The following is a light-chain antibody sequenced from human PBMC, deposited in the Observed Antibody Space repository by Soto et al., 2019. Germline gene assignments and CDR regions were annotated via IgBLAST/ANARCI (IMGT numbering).Light chain of an antibody. V-gene: IGKV3-11*01. Sequence: EIVLTQSPATLSLSPVERATLSCRASQSVSRYLAWYQSKPDQAPRLLIYDSSNMATGIPARFSGSGSGTYFALPISRLEPEDFAYYYVQHRNNCTSSCGGGTKVE. CDR3: QHRNNCTSS. CDR1: QSVSRY. CDR2: DSS. J-gene: IGKJ4*01.